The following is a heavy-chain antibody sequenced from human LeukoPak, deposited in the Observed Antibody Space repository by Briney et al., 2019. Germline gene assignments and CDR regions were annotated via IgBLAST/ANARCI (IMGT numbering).Heavy chain of an antibody. Sequence: GGSLRLSCAASGFTFSSYWMSWVRQAPGKGLEWVANIKQDGSEKYYVDSVKGRLTIPRDNAKNSLYLQMNSLRAEDTAVYYCARESGGGDAFDIWGQGTMVTVSS. D-gene: IGHD4-23*01. CDR2: IKQDGSEK. CDR1: GFTFSSYW. V-gene: IGHV3-7*01. J-gene: IGHJ3*02. CDR3: ARESGGGDAFDI.